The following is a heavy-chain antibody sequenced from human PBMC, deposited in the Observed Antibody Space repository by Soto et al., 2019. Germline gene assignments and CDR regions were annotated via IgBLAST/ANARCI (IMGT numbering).Heavy chain of an antibody. Sequence: SETLSLTCAVYVGSFSGYYWSWIRQPPGKGLEWIGEINHSGSTNYNPSLKSRVTISVDTSKNQFSLKLSSVTAADTAVYYCARGSWGPLQEGWGQGTLVTVSS. D-gene: IGHD1-26*01. V-gene: IGHV4-34*01. CDR2: INHSGST. CDR3: ARGSWGPLQEG. CDR1: VGSFSGYY. J-gene: IGHJ4*02.